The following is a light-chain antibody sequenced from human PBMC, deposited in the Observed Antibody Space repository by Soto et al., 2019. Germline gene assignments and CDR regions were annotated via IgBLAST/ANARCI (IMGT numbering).Light chain of an antibody. Sequence: IVMPQSPATLSVSPGERATLSCRASQSVSSSLAWYQQKPGQAPRLLIYTASTRATGIPARFSGSGSGTEFTLTISSLQSEDFAVYYCQQYNNWTSWTFGQGTKVDIK. CDR3: QQYNNWTSWT. V-gene: IGKV3-15*01. CDR1: QSVSSS. CDR2: TAS. J-gene: IGKJ1*01.